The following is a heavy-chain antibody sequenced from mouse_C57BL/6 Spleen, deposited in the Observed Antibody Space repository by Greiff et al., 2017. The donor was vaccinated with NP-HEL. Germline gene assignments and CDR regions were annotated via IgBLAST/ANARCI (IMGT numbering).Heavy chain of an antibody. CDR2: IDPENGDT. CDR3: TRRYYSNY. V-gene: IGHV14-4*01. D-gene: IGHD2-5*01. CDR1: GFNFKDDY. J-gene: IGHJ2*01. Sequence: VQLQQSGAELVRPGASVKLSCTASGFNFKDDYMHWVKQRPEQGLEWIGWIDPENGDTEYASKFQGKATITADTSSNTAYLQLSSLTSEDTAVYYCTRRYYSNYWGQGTTLTVSS.